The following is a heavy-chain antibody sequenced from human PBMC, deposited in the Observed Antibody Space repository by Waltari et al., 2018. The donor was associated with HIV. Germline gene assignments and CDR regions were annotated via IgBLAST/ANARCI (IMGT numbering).Heavy chain of an antibody. V-gene: IGHV3-33*01. J-gene: IGHJ4*02. Sequence: QVQLVESGGGVVQPGRSLRLSCAASGFTFSNFAMHWVRQAPGKGLGWLAVIWYDGDNKYYADSVKGRFTISRDNSKNTLYLQMNSLRVEDTAVYYCVRGGYYYDISGYYHYWGQGTLVTVSS. CDR2: IWYDGDNK. CDR1: GFTFSNFA. CDR3: VRGGYYYDISGYYHY. D-gene: IGHD3-22*01.